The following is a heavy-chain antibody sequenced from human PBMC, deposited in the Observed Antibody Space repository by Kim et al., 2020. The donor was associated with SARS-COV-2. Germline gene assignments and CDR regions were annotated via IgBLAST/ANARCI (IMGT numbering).Heavy chain of an antibody. D-gene: IGHD1-26*01. Sequence: IYYADSVKGRFTISRNNAKNSLYLQMNSLRAEDTAVYYCARDYLRGFMDVWGQGTTVTVSS. CDR2: I. V-gene: IGHV3-21*01. CDR3: ARDYLRGFMDV. J-gene: IGHJ6*02.